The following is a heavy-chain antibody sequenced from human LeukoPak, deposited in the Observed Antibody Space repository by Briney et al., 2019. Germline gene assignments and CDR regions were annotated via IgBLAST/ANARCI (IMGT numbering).Heavy chain of an antibody. J-gene: IGHJ4*02. CDR1: GYTFTSYD. CDR3: ASYYGGNSALGY. D-gene: IGHD4-23*01. V-gene: IGHV1-8*01. CDR2: MNPNSGNT. Sequence: ASVKVPCKASGYTFTSYDINWVRQATGQGLEWMGWMNPNSGNTGYAQKFQGRVTMTRNTSISTAYMELSSLRSEDTAVYYCASYYGGNSALGYWGQGTLVTVSS.